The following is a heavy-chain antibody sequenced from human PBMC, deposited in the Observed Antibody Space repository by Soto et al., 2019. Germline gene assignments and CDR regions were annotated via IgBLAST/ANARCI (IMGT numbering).Heavy chain of an antibody. D-gene: IGHD4-17*01. CDR1: GYSFTSYW. CDR2: IYPGDSDT. Sequence: PGESLKISCKGSGYSFTSYWIGWVRQMPGKGLEWMGIIYPGDSDTRYSPSFQGQVTISADKSISTAYLQWSSLKASDTAMYYCARQSVTTITGGKWFDPWGKGTLVTVSS. V-gene: IGHV5-51*01. J-gene: IGHJ5*02. CDR3: ARQSVTTITGGKWFDP.